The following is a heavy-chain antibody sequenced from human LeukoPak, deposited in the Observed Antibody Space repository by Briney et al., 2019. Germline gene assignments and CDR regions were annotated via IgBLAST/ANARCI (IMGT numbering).Heavy chain of an antibody. J-gene: IGHJ4*02. CDR3: TTFYHEYSPY. D-gene: IGHD2/OR15-2a*01. CDR1: GFSFMNAW. CDR2: IKSNADGGTP. Sequence: GGSLRLSCAASGFSFMNAWMIWGRKAPGKGLEWVGRIKSNADGGTPDYAAPARGRFTISRDDSKNTLYLQMNSLKTEDTAVYYCTTFYHEYSPYWGRGTLVTVSS. V-gene: IGHV3-15*01.